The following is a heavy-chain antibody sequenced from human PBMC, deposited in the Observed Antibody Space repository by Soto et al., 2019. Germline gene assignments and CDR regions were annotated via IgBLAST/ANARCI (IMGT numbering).Heavy chain of an antibody. Sequence: EVQLVESGGGLVKPGGSLRLSCAASGFTFSSYSMNWVRQAPGKGLEWVSSISSSGSYIYYADSVKGRFTISRDNAKNSLYLQMNSLRAEDTAVYYCAREGSSSSWYAGYYYGMDVWGQGTTVTVSS. CDR3: AREGSSSSWYAGYYYGMDV. D-gene: IGHD6-13*01. V-gene: IGHV3-21*01. CDR1: GFTFSSYS. CDR2: ISSSGSYI. J-gene: IGHJ6*02.